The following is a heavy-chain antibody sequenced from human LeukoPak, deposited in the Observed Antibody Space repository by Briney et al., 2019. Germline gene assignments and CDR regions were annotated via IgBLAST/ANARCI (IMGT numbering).Heavy chain of an antibody. CDR3: ARSPFTTWVWGSYRRVSYFDY. J-gene: IGHJ4*02. CDR2: INHSGST. D-gene: IGHD3-16*02. Sequence: SETLSLTCAVYGGSFSGYYWSWIRQPPGKGLEWIGEINHSGSTNYNPSLKSRVTISVDTSKNQFSLKLSSVTAADTAVYYCARSPFTTWVWGSYRRVSYFDYWGQGPLVTVSS. V-gene: IGHV4-34*01. CDR1: GGSFSGYY.